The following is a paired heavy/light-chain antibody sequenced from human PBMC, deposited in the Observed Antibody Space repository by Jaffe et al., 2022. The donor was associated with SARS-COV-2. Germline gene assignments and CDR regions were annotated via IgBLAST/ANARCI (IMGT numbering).Heavy chain of an antibody. CDR2: IRSKANTYAT. CDR3: ASGPERSSYSRGDSFDI. CDR1: GLTFGASG. V-gene: IGHV3-73*01. Sequence: EVQLVESGGGLVQPGGSLKLSCAASGLTFGASGIHWVRQASGKGLEWVGRIRSKANTYATAYAASMKGRFTVSRDDSKNTAYLQMNSLETEDTAVYYCASGPERSSYSRGDSFDIWGQGTMVTVSS. J-gene: IGHJ3*02. D-gene: IGHD3-10*01.
Light chain of an antibody. J-gene: IGLJ2*01. CDR1: SSDVGAYNY. CDR3: SSYTFRGTVL. CDR2: EVS. Sequence: QSALTQPASVSGSPGQSITISCTGTSSDVGAYNYVSWYQQHPGNAPKLMIYEVSNRPSGVPDRFSGSKSGNTASLTISGLQAEDEADYYCSSYTFRGTVLFGGGTKLTVL. V-gene: IGLV2-14*01.